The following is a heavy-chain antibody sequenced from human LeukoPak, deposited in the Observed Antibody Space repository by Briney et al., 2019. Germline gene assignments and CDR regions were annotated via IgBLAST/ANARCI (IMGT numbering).Heavy chain of an antibody. CDR3: ARDPYSGGYGDYYYYYMDL. J-gene: IGHJ6*03. Sequence: GGSLRLSCAASGFTFSSNAMTWVRQAPGKGLEWVSSITSSSSYIYYADSVKGRFTISRDNAKNSLYLQMNSLRAEDTAVYYCARDPYSGGYGDYYYYYMDLWGQGTTVTISS. CDR1: GFTFSSNA. V-gene: IGHV3-21*01. D-gene: IGHD1-26*01. CDR2: ITSSSSYI.